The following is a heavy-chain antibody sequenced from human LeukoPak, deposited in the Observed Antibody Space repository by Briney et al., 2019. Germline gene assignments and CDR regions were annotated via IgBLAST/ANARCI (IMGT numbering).Heavy chain of an antibody. V-gene: IGHV3-23*01. CDR3: AKDAVRILILFDY. J-gene: IGHJ4*02. Sequence: GGSLRLSCAASGFTLSSCAMSWVRQAPGKGLEWVSAISGSGGFTYYADSVKGRFTISRDNSKNTLYLQMNSLRAEDTAVYYCAKDAVRILILFDYWGQGTLVTASS. CDR1: GFTLSSCA. D-gene: IGHD2-15*01. CDR2: ISGSGGFT.